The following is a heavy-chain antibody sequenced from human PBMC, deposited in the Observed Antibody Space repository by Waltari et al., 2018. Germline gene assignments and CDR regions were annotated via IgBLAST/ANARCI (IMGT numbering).Heavy chain of an antibody. CDR3: TGGAVTGTDF. CDR1: GFNFRGST. V-gene: IGHV3-73*01. CDR2: IRSKPNNYAT. Sequence: EVQVVESGGGLVRQGGSLNLSWPTYGFNFRGSTIHWARKTSGKGGEWIGRIRSKPNNYATRYTASVEGRFTISRDDSENTAYLQMSSLMTEDSAVYYCTGGAVTGTDFWGQGTLVTVSS. D-gene: IGHD6-13*01. J-gene: IGHJ4*02.